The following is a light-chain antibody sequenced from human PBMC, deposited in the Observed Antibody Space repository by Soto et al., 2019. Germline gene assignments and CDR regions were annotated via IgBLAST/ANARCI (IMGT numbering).Light chain of an antibody. CDR2: SND. V-gene: IGLV1-44*01. Sequence: QSVLTQPPSASGTPGQRVTISCSGSSSNIGNTYVNWYQQFPGTAPKLLIFSNDHRPSGVPDRFSGSKSGTSASLAITGLQAEDEADYYCQSYDSSLSGYVFGTGTKLTVL. J-gene: IGLJ1*01. CDR3: QSYDSSLSGYV. CDR1: SSNIGNTY.